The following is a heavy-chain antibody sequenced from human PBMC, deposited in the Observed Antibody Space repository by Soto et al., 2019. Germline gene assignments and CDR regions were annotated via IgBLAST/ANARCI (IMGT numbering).Heavy chain of an antibody. CDR3: ARDPLRADYYYGMDV. J-gene: IGHJ6*02. CDR2: ISGNNGNT. D-gene: IGHD3-16*01. CDR1: GYTFVNHG. Sequence: ASVKVSCKASGYTFVNHGISWVRQAPVRGLEWMGWISGNNGNTKYARKFQGRVTMTTDTSTSTAYMELRSLRSNDTAVYYCARDPLRADYYYGMDVWGQGTTVTVSS. V-gene: IGHV1-18*01.